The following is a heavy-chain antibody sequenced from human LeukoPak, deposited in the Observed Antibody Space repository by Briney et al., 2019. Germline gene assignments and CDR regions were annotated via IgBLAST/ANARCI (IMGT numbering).Heavy chain of an antibody. CDR3: ARDGGVSNYYGMDV. Sequence: GGSLRLSCAASGFTFSSYGMHWVRLAPGKGLEWVAIISYDGSNKYYAVSVKGRFTISRDNSKNTLYLQMNSLRAEDTAVYYCARDGGVSNYYGMDVWGQGTTVTVSS. CDR2: ISYDGSNK. J-gene: IGHJ6*02. CDR1: GFTFSSYG. D-gene: IGHD2-15*01. V-gene: IGHV3-30*03.